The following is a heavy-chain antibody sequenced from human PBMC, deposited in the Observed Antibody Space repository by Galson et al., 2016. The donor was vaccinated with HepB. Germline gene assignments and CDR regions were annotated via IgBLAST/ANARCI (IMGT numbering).Heavy chain of an antibody. J-gene: IGHJ6*02. V-gene: IGHV4-59*01. CDR2: IYYGGSS. D-gene: IGHD2-15*01. CDR3: AREGSSGRHYYYAMDV. Sequence: SETLSLTCTVSGGSITANYWSWIRQPPGKGLEWIGYIYYGGSSNYNPSLNSRVTISIDTPKNQFSLKLRSVTAADTAVYYCAREGSSGRHYYYAMDVWGQGTTVTVSS. CDR1: GGSITANY.